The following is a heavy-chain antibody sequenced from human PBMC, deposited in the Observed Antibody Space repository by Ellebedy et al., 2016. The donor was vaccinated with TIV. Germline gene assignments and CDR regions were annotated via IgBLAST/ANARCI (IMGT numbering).Heavy chain of an antibody. D-gene: IGHD1-20*01. V-gene: IGHV3-48*02. CDR1: GFTFSSYS. J-gene: IGHJ4*02. CDR2: ISSSSSTI. CDR3: ARGSITGTGR. Sequence: GESLKISCAASGFTFSSYSMNWVRPAPGKGLEWVSFISSSSSTIYYADSVKGRFTISRDNANNSLYLQMNSLRDEDTAVYYCARGSITGTGRWGQGTMVTVSS.